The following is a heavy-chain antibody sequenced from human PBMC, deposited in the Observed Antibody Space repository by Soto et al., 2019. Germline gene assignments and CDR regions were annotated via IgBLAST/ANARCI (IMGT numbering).Heavy chain of an antibody. CDR3: ARMAGPWYFDL. V-gene: IGHV4-34*01. J-gene: IGHJ2*01. Sequence: QVQLQQWGAGLLKPSETLSLTCAVHGGSFSGFYWTWIRQPPGKGLEWIGEINHSGSSNYNPPLKSRVTMSRDTARKQFSLSLNSVTAADTAVYYCARMAGPWYFDLWGRGTLVTVSS. CDR1: GGSFSGFY. CDR2: INHSGSS.